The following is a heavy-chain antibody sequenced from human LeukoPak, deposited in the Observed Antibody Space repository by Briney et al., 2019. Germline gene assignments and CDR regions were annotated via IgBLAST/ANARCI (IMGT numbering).Heavy chain of an antibody. Sequence: RASVKVSCKASGYTFTGYYMHWVRQAPGQGLEWMGWISPNSGGTNYAQKLQGRVTMTTDTSTNTAYMELRSLRSDDTAVYYCARGGSSWYIWRAWWFDPWGQGTLVTVSS. CDR1: GYTFTGYY. V-gene: IGHV1-2*02. D-gene: IGHD6-13*01. J-gene: IGHJ5*02. CDR3: ARGGSSWYIWRAWWFDP. CDR2: ISPNSGGT.